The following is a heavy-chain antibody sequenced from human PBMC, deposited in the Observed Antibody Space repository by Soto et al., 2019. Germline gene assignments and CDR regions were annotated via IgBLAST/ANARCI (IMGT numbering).Heavy chain of an antibody. Sequence: SETLSLTCTVSGGSISSYYWSWIRQPPGKGLEWIGYIYYSGSTNYNPSLKSRVTISVDTSKNQFSLKLSSVTAADTAVYYCARDLVVVVRSGVNHDAFDIWGQGTMVTVSS. CDR2: IYYSGST. CDR3: ARDLVVVVRSGVNHDAFDI. D-gene: IGHD2-15*01. CDR1: GGSISSYY. V-gene: IGHV4-59*01. J-gene: IGHJ3*02.